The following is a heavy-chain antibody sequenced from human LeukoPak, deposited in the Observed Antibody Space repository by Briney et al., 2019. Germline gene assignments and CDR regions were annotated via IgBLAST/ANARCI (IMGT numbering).Heavy chain of an antibody. CDR3: ARDDYNSGSYSYFDY. CDR1: GFTLSRYW. J-gene: IGHJ4*02. D-gene: IGHD6-19*01. Sequence: GGSLRLSCAASGFTLSRYWMHWVRQAPGKGLEWVANINQDGSEKYYVDSVKGRFTISRDNAKNSLFLQMNSLRAEDTAVYYCARDDYNSGSYSYFDYWGQGTLVTVSS. V-gene: IGHV3-7*01. CDR2: INQDGSEK.